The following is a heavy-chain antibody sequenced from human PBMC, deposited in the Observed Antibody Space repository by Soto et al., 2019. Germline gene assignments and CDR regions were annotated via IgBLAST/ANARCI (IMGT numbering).Heavy chain of an antibody. CDR1: GFTFDDYA. V-gene: IGHV3-9*01. CDR2: ISWNSGSI. J-gene: IGHJ6*03. D-gene: IGHD4-17*01. CDR3: AKDHYGDYAGYYYYMDV. Sequence: GESLKISCAASGFTFDDYAMHWVRQAPGKGLEWVSGISWNSGSIGYADSVKGRFTISRDNAKNSLYLQMNSLRAEDTALYYCAKDHYGDYAGYYYYMDVWGKGTTVTVSS.